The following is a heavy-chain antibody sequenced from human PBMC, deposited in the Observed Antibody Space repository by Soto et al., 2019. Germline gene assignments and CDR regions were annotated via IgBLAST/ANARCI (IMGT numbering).Heavy chain of an antibody. CDR2: ISAYNGNT. CDR1: GYTFTSCG. J-gene: IGHJ5*02. V-gene: IGHV1-18*01. Sequence: AAVKVSCKASGYTFTSCGISWVRQAPGQGLEWMGWISAYNGNTNYAQKLQGRVTMTTDTSTSTAYMELRSLRSDDTAVYYCARSQAPGWLLVTRWFDPWGQGTLVTVSS. D-gene: IGHD5-12*01. CDR3: ARSQAPGWLLVTRWFDP.